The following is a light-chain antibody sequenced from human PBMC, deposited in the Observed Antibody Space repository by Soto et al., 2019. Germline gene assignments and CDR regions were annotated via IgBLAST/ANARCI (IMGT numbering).Light chain of an antibody. V-gene: IGKV1-5*01. Sequence: DIQMTQSPSTLSASVGDRVTITCRASQSINYYLAWYQQEPGKAPKLLIYDASSLDSGVPSRFSGSGSGTEFTLTISSLQPDDFATYYCQQYNSYSSFGQGTKVETK. J-gene: IGKJ1*01. CDR1: QSINYY. CDR3: QQYNSYSS. CDR2: DAS.